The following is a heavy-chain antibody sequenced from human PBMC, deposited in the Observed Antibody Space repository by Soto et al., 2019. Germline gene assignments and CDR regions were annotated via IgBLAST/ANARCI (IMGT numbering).Heavy chain of an antibody. Sequence: GGSLRLSCAASGYTFSSYGMHWVRQAPGKGLEWVAVISSDGSKKYYVDSVKGRFTISRDDSRTTVYLQMDSLRGADTAVYYCTRDQSSAFHHWGQGTLVTVSS. CDR2: ISSDGSKK. J-gene: IGHJ4*02. V-gene: IGHV3-30*03. CDR3: TRDQSSAFHH. CDR1: GYTFSSYG. D-gene: IGHD6-19*01.